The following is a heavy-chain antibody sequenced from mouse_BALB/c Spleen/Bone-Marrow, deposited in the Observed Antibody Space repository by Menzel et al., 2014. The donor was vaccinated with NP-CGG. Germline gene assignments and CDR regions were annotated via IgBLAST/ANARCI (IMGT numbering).Heavy chain of an antibody. CDR2: ISTYSGNT. J-gene: IGHJ2*01. CDR3: ARNFYGSSYFDY. CDR1: GYTFTAYA. V-gene: IGHV1-67*01. Sequence: QVQLQQSGPKLVRPGVSAKLSCKGSGYTFTAYAMHWVKQNHAKSLEWIGLISTYSGNTHYNQNFKGKATMTVDKSSSTAYMELARLTSEDSAIYYCARNFYGSSYFDYWGQGTTLTISS. D-gene: IGHD1-1*01.